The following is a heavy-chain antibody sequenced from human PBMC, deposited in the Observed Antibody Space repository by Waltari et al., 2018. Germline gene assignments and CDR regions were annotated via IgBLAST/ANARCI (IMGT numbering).Heavy chain of an antibody. CDR2: INHSGST. CDR3: ARGVLRYFDFAFDI. Sequence: QVQLQQWGAGLLTPSETLSLTCAVYGGSFSGYYWRWIRQPPGKGLEWIGEINHSGSTNYNPSLKSRVTISVDTSKNQFSLKLSSVTAADTAVYYCARGVLRYFDFAFDIWGQGTMVTVSS. J-gene: IGHJ3*02. V-gene: IGHV4-34*01. CDR1: GGSFSGYY. D-gene: IGHD3-9*01.